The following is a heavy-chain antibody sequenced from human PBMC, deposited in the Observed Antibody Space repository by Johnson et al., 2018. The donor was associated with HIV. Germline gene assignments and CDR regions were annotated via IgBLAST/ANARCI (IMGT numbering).Heavy chain of an antibody. CDR1: GFTFSDHY. CDR3: ARDQKVQPSGYLDAFDI. Sequence: QVQLVESGGGLVKPGGSLRLSCVASGFTFSDHYMSWVRQAPGKGLEWVSYISNSGSSIYYADSVKGRFTISRDNAKNSLYLQMNSLRAEDTAVYYCARDQKVQPSGYLDAFDIWGQGTMVTVSS. V-gene: IGHV3-11*04. CDR2: ISNSGSSI. J-gene: IGHJ3*02. D-gene: IGHD5-12*01.